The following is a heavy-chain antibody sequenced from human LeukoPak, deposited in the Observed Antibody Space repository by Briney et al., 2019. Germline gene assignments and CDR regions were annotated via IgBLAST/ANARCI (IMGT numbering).Heavy chain of an antibody. CDR1: GYTFTGYY. CDR2: INPNSGGT. J-gene: IGHJ4*02. D-gene: IGHD3-9*01. V-gene: IGHV1-2*04. Sequence: VSVKVSCKASGYTFTGYYMHWVRQAPGQGLEWMGWINPNSGGTNYAQKFQGWVTMTRDTSISTAYMELSRLRSDDTAVYYCARDRPSRHYDILTGYPKATYYFDYWGQGTLVTVSS. CDR3: ARDRPSRHYDILTGYPKATYYFDY.